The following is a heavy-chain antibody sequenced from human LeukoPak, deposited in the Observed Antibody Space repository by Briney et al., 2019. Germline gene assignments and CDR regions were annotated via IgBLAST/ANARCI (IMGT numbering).Heavy chain of an antibody. Sequence: PSETLSLTCTVSGYSISSGYYWGWIRQPPGKGLEWIGSIYHSGSTYYNPSLKSRVTISVDTSKNQFSLKLSSVTAADTAVYYCARVNYYDSSGYYYGGTDPYVDAFDIWGQGTMVTVSS. J-gene: IGHJ3*02. D-gene: IGHD3-22*01. CDR1: GYSISSGYY. CDR3: ARVNYYDSSGYYYGGTDPYVDAFDI. CDR2: IYHSGST. V-gene: IGHV4-38-2*02.